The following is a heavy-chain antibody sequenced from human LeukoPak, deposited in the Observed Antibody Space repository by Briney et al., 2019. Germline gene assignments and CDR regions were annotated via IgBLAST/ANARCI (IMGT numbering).Heavy chain of an antibody. CDR2: IYYSGST. D-gene: IGHD2-2*01. V-gene: IGHV4-31*03. Sequence: PSQTLSLTCTVSGGSISSGGYYRSWIRQHPGKGLEWIGYIYYSGSTYYNPSLKSRVTISVDTSKNQFSLKLSSVTAADTAVYYCARTVGSSTRYNWFDPWGQGTLVTVSS. CDR3: ARTVGSSTRYNWFDP. CDR1: GGSISSGGYY. J-gene: IGHJ5*02.